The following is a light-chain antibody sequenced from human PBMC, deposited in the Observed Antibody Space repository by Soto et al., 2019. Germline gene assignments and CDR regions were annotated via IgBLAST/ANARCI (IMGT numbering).Light chain of an antibody. Sequence: QSALTQPASVSGSPGQSITISCTGTSSDVGGYNSVSWYQQHPGKAPKLMIYDVSNRPSGVSNRFSGSKSGNTASLTISGLQAEDEADYYCSSYTSSSTLGGVFGGGTKLTVL. CDR3: SSYTSSSTLGGV. V-gene: IGLV2-14*01. CDR2: DVS. J-gene: IGLJ2*01. CDR1: SSDVGGYNS.